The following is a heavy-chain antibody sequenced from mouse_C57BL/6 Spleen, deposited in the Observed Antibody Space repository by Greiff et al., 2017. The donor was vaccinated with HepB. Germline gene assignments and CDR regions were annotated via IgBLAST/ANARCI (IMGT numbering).Heavy chain of an antibody. V-gene: IGHV1-82*01. CDR1: GYAFSSSW. D-gene: IGHD2-10*02. CDR3: ARGRYGNYEGYAMDY. CDR2: IYPGDGDT. J-gene: IGHJ4*01. Sequence: QVQLQQSGPELVKPGASVKISCKASGYAFSSSWMNWVKQRPGKGLEWIGRIYPGDGDTNYNGTFKGKATLTADKSSSTAYMQLSSLTSEDSAVYFCARGRYGNYEGYAMDYWGQGTSVTVSS.